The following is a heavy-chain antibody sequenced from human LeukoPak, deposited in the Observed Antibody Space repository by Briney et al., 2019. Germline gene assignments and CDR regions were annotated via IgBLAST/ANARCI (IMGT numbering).Heavy chain of an antibody. CDR3: ARDQGEDDSSGYYRLL. CDR2: ISSSSSYI. Sequence: SGGSLRLSCAASGFTFSSYSMNWVRQAPGKGLEWVSSISSSSSYIYYADSVKGRFTISRDNAKNSLYLQMNSLRAEDTAVYYCARDQGEDDSSGYYRLLWGQGTLVTVSS. J-gene: IGHJ4*02. D-gene: IGHD3-22*01. CDR1: GFTFSSYS. V-gene: IGHV3-21*01.